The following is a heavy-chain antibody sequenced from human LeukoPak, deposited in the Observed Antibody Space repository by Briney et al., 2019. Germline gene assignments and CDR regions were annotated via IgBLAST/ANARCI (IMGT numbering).Heavy chain of an antibody. J-gene: IGHJ3*02. D-gene: IGHD1-26*01. Sequence: SETLSLTCTVSGGAISSSNYYWGWIRQAPVKGLEWIGNIYYSGDTFYNPSLKSRVTISVDTSENQFSLKLSSVTAADTAVYYCARYSGSHYAFDIWGQGTMVTVSS. CDR2: IYYSGDT. CDR1: GGAISSSNYY. CDR3: ARYSGSHYAFDI. V-gene: IGHV4-39*01.